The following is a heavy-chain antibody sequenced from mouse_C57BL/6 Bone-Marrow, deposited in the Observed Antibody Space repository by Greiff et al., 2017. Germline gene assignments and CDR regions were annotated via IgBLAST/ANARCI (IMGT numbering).Heavy chain of an antibody. J-gene: IGHJ3*01. D-gene: IGHD1-1*01. CDR1: GFTFSSYG. V-gene: IGHV5-6*01. Sequence: EVQRVESGGDLVKPGGSLKLSCAASGFTFSSYGMSWVRQTPDKRLEWVATISSGGSYTYYPDSVKGRFTISRDNAKNTLYLQMSSLKSEDTAMYYCAMNLLLPGWFAYWGQGTLVTVSA. CDR3: AMNLLLPGWFAY. CDR2: ISSGGSYT.